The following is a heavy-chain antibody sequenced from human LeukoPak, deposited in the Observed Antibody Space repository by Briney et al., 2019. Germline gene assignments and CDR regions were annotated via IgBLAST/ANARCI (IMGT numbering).Heavy chain of an antibody. CDR2: IRYDGSNK. CDR1: GFTFSSYG. Sequence: PGGSLRLSCAASGFTFSSYGMHWVRQAPGKGLEWVAFIRYDGSNKYYADSVKGRFTISRDNSKNTLYLQMNSLRSDDTAVYYCARDRGVVVPAEFYYYYYMDVWGKGTTVTVSS. CDR3: ARDRGVVVPAEFYYYYYMDV. V-gene: IGHV3-30*02. J-gene: IGHJ6*03. D-gene: IGHD2-2*01.